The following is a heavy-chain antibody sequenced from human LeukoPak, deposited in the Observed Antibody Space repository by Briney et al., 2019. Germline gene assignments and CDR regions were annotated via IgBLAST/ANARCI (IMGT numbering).Heavy chain of an antibody. J-gene: IGHJ5*02. D-gene: IGHD6-13*01. CDR3: ARGSGSWYAYNWFDP. Sequence: GASVKVSCKASGYTFTSYYMHWVRQAPGQGLEWMGIINPSGGSTSYAQKFQGRVTMTRDTSTSTVYMELSSLRSEDTAVYYCARGSGSWYAYNWFDPWGQGTPVTVSS. CDR2: INPSGGST. CDR1: GYTFTSYY. V-gene: IGHV1-46*01.